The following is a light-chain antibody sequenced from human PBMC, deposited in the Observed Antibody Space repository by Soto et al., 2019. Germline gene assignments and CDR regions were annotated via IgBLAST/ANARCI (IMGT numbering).Light chain of an antibody. CDR1: QGISNY. J-gene: IGKJ2*01. Sequence: DIVMTQSPSSLSASVGDRVTITCRASQGISNYLAWYQQKPGQVPKLLIYAASTWHSGLPSRFSGSGSGTDFTLTISSLQPEDVATYYCQQYNSAPYTFGQGTKLDIK. CDR2: AAS. CDR3: QQYNSAPYT. V-gene: IGKV1-27*01.